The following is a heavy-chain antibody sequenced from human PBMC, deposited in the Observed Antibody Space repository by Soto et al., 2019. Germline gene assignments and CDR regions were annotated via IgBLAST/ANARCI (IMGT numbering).Heavy chain of an antibody. D-gene: IGHD4-17*01. CDR1: GDSITSYY. CDR3: ARTPTTVVSFDY. J-gene: IGHJ4*02. Sequence: SETLSLTCTVSGDSITSYYWSWIRQPPGKGLEWIGYIYYSGSTNYNPSLKSRIVMSVDTAKNQFSLKLSSVTAADTAVYDCARTPTTVVSFDYWGQGTLVTVSS. V-gene: IGHV4-59*01. CDR2: IYYSGST.